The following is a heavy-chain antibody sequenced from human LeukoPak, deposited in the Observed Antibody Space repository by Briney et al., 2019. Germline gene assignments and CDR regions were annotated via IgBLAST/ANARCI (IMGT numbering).Heavy chain of an antibody. Sequence: ASVKVSCKASGYTFTSYDINWVRQAPGQGLEWMGWMNPNSGNTGYAQKFQGRVTMTRNTSISTAYMELSSLRSEDTAVYYCARGEEWLLDWFDPWGQGTLVTVSS. CDR2: MNPNSGNT. V-gene: IGHV1-8*01. D-gene: IGHD6-19*01. CDR3: ARGEEWLLDWFDP. CDR1: GYTFTSYD. J-gene: IGHJ5*02.